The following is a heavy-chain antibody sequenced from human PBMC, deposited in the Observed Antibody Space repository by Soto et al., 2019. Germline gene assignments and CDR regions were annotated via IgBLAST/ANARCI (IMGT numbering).Heavy chain of an antibody. CDR3: ARGVTGTTPFCAFDI. Sequence: QVQLVQSGAEVKKPGSSVKVSCKASGGTFSSYAISCVRQAPGQGLEWMGGIIPIFGTANYAQKFQGRVTITADESTSTAYMELSSLRSEDTAVCYCARGVTGTTPFCAFDIWGLGTMVTVSS. V-gene: IGHV1-69*01. D-gene: IGHD1-1*01. CDR2: IIPIFGTA. J-gene: IGHJ3*02. CDR1: GGTFSSYA.